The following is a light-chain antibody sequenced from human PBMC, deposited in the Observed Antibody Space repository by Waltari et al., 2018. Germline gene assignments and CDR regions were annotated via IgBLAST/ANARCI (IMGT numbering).Light chain of an antibody. J-gene: IGLJ2*01. V-gene: IGLV1-47*01. CDR1: SSNIGGNY. CDR3: AAWDDSLSGPV. CDR2: RNN. Sequence: QSVLTQPPSASGTPGQRVTISCSGSSSNIGGNYVYWYQQLPVTAPKLLIYRNNPRPSGVPDRFSGSKSGTSASLAISGLRSEDEADYYCAAWDDSLSGPVFGGGTKLTVL.